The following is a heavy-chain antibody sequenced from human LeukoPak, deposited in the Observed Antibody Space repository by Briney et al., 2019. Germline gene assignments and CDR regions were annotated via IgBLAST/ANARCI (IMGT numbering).Heavy chain of an antibody. CDR3: WGPKSFYQLSPYYP. CDR2: IYYTGST. Sequence: SETLSLTCPVSGGSVSSSRYYWGWIRQPPGKGLEWIGSIYYTGSTYYKPSLKSRVTISVDASKNQISLKLSSVTAAGPGWLFRWGPKSFYQLSPYYPRGQGTLVTVSS. D-gene: IGHD1-1*01. CDR1: GGSVSSSRYY. V-gene: IGHV4-39*01. J-gene: IGHJ5*02.